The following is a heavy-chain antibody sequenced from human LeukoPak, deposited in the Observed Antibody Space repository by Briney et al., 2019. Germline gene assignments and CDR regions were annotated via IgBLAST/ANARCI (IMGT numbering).Heavy chain of an antibody. J-gene: IGHJ4*02. CDR3: ARGTMITFGGVIVTMNFDY. Sequence: ASVKVSCKASGYTFTSYGISWVRQAPGQGLEWMGWTSAYNGNTNYAQKLQGRVTMTTDTSTSTAYMELRSLRSDDTAVYYCARGTMITFGGVIVTMNFDYWGQGTLVTVSS. D-gene: IGHD3-16*02. CDR1: GYTFTSYG. CDR2: TSAYNGNT. V-gene: IGHV1-18*01.